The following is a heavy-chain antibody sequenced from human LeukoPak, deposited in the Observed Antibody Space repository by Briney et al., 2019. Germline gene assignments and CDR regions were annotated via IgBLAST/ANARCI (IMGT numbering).Heavy chain of an antibody. J-gene: IGHJ4*02. CDR2: IYYSGGT. Sequence: SETLSLTCTVSGGSISSYYWSWIRQPPGKGLEWIGYIYYSGGTNYNPSLKSRVTISVDTSKNQFSLKLSSVTAADTAVYYCARGPTAIFGVVTRWGQGTLVTVSS. CDR1: GGSISSYY. CDR3: ARGPTAIFGVVTR. V-gene: IGHV4-59*08. D-gene: IGHD3-3*01.